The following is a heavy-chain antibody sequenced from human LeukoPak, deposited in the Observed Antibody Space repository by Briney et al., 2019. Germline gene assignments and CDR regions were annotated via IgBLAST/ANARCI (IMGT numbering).Heavy chain of an antibody. Sequence: ASVKVSCKASGYTFTGYYMHWVRQAPGQGLEWMGRINPNNGATNYAQKLQGRVTITGDTSISTAYMELSSLRSDDTAVYYCTRESGSYHGNDYWGQGTLVTVSS. CDR1: GYTFTGYY. CDR2: INPNNGAT. CDR3: TRESGSYHGNDY. J-gene: IGHJ4*02. D-gene: IGHD1-26*01. V-gene: IGHV1-2*06.